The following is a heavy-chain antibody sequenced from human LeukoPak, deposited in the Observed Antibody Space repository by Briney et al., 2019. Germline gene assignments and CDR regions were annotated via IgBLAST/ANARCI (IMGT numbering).Heavy chain of an antibody. CDR3: ARDTVGATTTRGGIDY. Sequence: GGSLRLSCAASGFTFSSYAMSWVRQAPGQGLEWVANIKQDASEKYYVDSVKGRFTISRDNAKNSLYLQMKSLRAEDTAVYYCARDTVGATTTRGGIDYWGQGTLVTVSS. D-gene: IGHD1-26*01. CDR1: GFTFSSYA. CDR2: IKQDASEK. J-gene: IGHJ4*02. V-gene: IGHV3-7*01.